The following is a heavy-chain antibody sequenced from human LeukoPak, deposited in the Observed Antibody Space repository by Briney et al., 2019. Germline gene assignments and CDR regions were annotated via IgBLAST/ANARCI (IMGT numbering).Heavy chain of an antibody. Sequence: ASVKVSCKASGYTFTSYDFNWVRQATGQRPGWMGWMSPNSGDTGYAQKFQDRVTMTRNTSTSTAYMELSSLRSDDTAVYYCARGPPNWGYDYWGPGTLVTVSS. J-gene: IGHJ4*02. CDR2: MSPNSGDT. D-gene: IGHD7-27*01. CDR3: ARGPPNWGYDY. V-gene: IGHV1-8*01. CDR1: GYTFTSYD.